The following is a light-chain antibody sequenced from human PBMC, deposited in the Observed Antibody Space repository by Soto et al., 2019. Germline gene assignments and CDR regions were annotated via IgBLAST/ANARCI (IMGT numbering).Light chain of an antibody. V-gene: IGKV3-20*01. J-gene: IGKJ1*01. CDR1: QSVSSSY. Sequence: EIVSTQSPGTLSLSPGERATLSCMASQSVSSSYLAWYQQKPGQAPRLLIYGASSRATGIPDRFSGSASGTEFTLTISSLQPDDFATYYCQQYNTYPWTVGQGTKVDIK. CDR2: GAS. CDR3: QQYNTYPWT.